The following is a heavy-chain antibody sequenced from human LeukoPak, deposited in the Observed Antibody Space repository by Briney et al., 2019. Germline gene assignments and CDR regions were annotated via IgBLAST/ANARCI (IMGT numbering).Heavy chain of an antibody. V-gene: IGHV5-51*01. D-gene: IGHD1-26*01. CDR3: ARFSVGGTYYPNY. Sequence: ESLKISWQCSGYRLTRAWIGWLRQMPGKGLEWMGIIYPGDSDTRYSPSFQGQVTISADKSISTAYLQWSSLKASDTAMYYCARFSVGGTYYPNYWGQGTLVSVSS. J-gene: IGHJ4*02. CDR1: GYRLTRAW. CDR2: IYPGDSDT.